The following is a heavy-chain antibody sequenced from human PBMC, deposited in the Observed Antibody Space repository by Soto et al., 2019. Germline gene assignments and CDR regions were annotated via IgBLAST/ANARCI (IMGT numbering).Heavy chain of an antibody. CDR1: GYPFDTYG. CDR2: ISAYNGQT. J-gene: IGHJ5*02. V-gene: IGHV1-18*01. Sequence: GASVKVSCKASGYPFDTYGINWVRQAPGQRPEWMGWISAYNGQTDYAQKFQGRVTMTRDTSISTAYMELSRLRSDDTAVYFCARRQPRIAAAGTHNWFDPWGLGTLVTVSS. D-gene: IGHD6-13*01. CDR3: ARRQPRIAAAGTHNWFDP.